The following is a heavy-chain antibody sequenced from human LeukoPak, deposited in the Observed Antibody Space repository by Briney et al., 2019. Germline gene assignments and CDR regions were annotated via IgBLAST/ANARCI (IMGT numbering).Heavy chain of an antibody. D-gene: IGHD3-10*01. CDR1: GGSISSSSYY. Sequence: KPSETLSLTCTVSGGSISSSSYYWAWIRQPPGKGLEWIGSVYYSGSTYYNPSLKSRVTISVDTSKNQFSLKLSSVTAADTAVYYCARDFPSYYYASGTYNDGMDVWGQGTTVTVSS. CDR2: VYYSGST. V-gene: IGHV4-39*07. CDR3: ARDFPSYYYASGTYNDGMDV. J-gene: IGHJ6*02.